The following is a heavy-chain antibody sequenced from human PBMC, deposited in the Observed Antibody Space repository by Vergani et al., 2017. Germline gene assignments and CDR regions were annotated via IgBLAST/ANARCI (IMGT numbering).Heavy chain of an antibody. CDR2: ISYDGSNK. CDR3: AKDLTDYSRKKSRLDY. CDR1: GFTFSSYG. D-gene: IGHD3-10*01. J-gene: IGHJ4*02. Sequence: QVQLVESGGGVVQPGRSLRLSCAASGFTFSSYGMHWVRQAPGKGLEWVAVISYDGSNKYYADSVKGRFTISRDNSKNTLYLQMNSLRAEDTAVYYCAKDLTDYSRKKSRLDYWGQGTLVSVSS. V-gene: IGHV3-30*18.